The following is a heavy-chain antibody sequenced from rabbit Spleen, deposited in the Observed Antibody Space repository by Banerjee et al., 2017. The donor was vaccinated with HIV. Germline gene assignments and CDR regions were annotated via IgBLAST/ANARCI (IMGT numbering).Heavy chain of an antibody. CDR1: GFTFSAGNY. V-gene: IGHV1S40*01. Sequence: QSLEESGGDRVKHGASLTITCTESGFTFSAGNYMCWVRQAPGKGLEWIACIHAGTKNKSYYAYVAKGRFTISNTSSTTVTLQLTMLTVADADTYFCARFYACYSDFGYFAIWGPGTLVTVS. D-gene: IGHD7-1*01. CDR3: ARFYACYSDFGYFAI. J-gene: IGHJ2*01. CDR2: IHAGTKNKS.